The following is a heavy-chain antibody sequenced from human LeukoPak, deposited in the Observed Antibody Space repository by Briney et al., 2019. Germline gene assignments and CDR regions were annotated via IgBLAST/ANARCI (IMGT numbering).Heavy chain of an antibody. V-gene: IGHV4-59*01. CDR2: IYYSGST. J-gene: IGHJ4*02. CDR1: GGSISSYY. Sequence: SETLSLTCTVSGGSISSYYWSWIRQPPGKGLEWIGYIYYSGSTNYNPSLKSRVTISVDTSKNQFSLKLSSVTAADTAVYYCGRGRAVEPDYWGQGTLVTVSS. CDR3: GRGRAVEPDY. D-gene: IGHD1-14*01.